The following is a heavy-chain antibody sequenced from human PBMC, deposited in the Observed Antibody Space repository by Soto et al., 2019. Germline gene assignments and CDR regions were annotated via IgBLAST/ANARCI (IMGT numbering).Heavy chain of an antibody. CDR1: GYTFTSYD. D-gene: IGHD6-6*01. CDR3: AIEYSSSPPYYPIGY. Sequence: ASVKVSCKASGYTFTSYDINWVRQATGQGLEWMGWMNPNSSNTGYAQKFQGRVTFTADESTSTAYMELSSLRSEDTAVYYCAIEYSSSPPYYPIGYWGQGTLVTVSS. J-gene: IGHJ4*02. V-gene: IGHV1-8*01. CDR2: MNPNSSNT.